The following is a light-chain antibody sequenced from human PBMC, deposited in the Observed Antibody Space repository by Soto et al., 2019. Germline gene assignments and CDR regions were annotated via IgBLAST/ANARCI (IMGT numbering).Light chain of an antibody. CDR2: GAS. CDR1: QSVSSSY. J-gene: IGKJ1*01. V-gene: IGKV3D-7*01. CDR3: QQDYNLLWT. Sequence: PGERVTLSCRASQSVSSSYLTWYQQKPGQAPRLLIYGASTRATSIPARFSGSVSGTDFTLTISSLQPEDFAVYYCQQDYNLLWTFGQGTKVDIK.